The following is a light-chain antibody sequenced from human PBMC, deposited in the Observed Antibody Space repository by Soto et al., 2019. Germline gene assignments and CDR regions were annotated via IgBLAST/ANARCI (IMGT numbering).Light chain of an antibody. Sequence: QSALTQPASVSGSPGQSITISCTGISSDVGGYNYVSWYQQHPGKAPKLMIYDVSNRPSGVSNRFSGSKSGNTASLTISGLQAEDEADYYCSSYTSSSTLYYVFGTGTKLTVL. J-gene: IGLJ1*01. CDR3: SSYTSSSTLYYV. CDR1: SSDVGGYNY. V-gene: IGLV2-14*01. CDR2: DVS.